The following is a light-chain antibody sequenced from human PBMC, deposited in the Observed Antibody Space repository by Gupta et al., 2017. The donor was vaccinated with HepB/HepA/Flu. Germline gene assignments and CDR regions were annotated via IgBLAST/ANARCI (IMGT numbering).Light chain of an antibody. CDR3: SSDTSISTIV. CDR1: SSDVGGYNF. V-gene: IGLV2-14*01. CDR2: DVS. J-gene: IGLJ3*02. Sequence: SALTQPASVSGSPGQSITISCTGTSSDVGGYNFVSWYQQHPGKAPKLMIFDVSNRPSGASNRFSGSKSGNTASLTISGLQAEDEADYYCSSDTSISTIVFGGGTKLTVL.